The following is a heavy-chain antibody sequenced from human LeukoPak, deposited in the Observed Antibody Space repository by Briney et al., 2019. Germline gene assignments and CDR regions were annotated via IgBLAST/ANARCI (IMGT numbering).Heavy chain of an antibody. V-gene: IGHV5-51*01. CDR1: GSIFTSYW. CDR2: IYPSDSDT. CDR3: ARHAQVSSTTDYYYYYGMDV. D-gene: IGHD2-2*01. Sequence: GESLQISCKGSGSIFTSYWIGWVRPLPGKGLEWRGIIYPSDSDTRYSSSFQGQVTISADKSISTAYLQWSSLKASDTAIYYCARHAQVSSTTDYYYYYGMDVWGQGTTVTVSS. J-gene: IGHJ6*02.